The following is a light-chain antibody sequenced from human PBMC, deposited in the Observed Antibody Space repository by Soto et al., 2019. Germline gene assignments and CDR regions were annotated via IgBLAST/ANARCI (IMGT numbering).Light chain of an antibody. V-gene: IGKV3-15*01. CDR2: DAS. J-gene: IGKJ4*01. Sequence: EIVMTQSPATLSVSPGERATLSCRASQSVSSNLAWYQQKPGQAPRRLIYDASTRATGIPARFSGSGSGTEFTLTISSLQSEDFAVYYCQQYNKWPSFGGGTKVEIK. CDR3: QQYNKWPS. CDR1: QSVSSN.